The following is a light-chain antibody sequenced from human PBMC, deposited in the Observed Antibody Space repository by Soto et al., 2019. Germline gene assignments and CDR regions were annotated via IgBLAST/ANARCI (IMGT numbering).Light chain of an antibody. CDR3: QHFGGTTFT. CDR2: GAS. Sequence: EIVLTQSAGTLSLSPGETATISCRASQSVSSYLAWYQQRPGQTPSLLIYGASTRATGIPDRLSGSGSGTDFTLTISSLEPGDFAVYYCQHFGGTTFTFGQGTRVEIK. CDR1: QSVSSY. V-gene: IGKV3-20*01. J-gene: IGKJ5*01.